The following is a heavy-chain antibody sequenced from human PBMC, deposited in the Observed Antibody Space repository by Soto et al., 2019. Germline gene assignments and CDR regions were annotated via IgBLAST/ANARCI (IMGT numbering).Heavy chain of an antibody. Sequence: QVQLQESGPGLVKPSQTLSLTCTVSGGSISSGGYYWSWIRQHPGKGLEWIGYIYYSGSTYYNPSLKSRVTISVDTSKNQFSLKLSSVTTADTAVYYCARDGIAGKSNCYYGMDVWGQGTTVTVSS. CDR3: ARDGIAGKSNCYYGMDV. CDR1: GGSISSGGYY. D-gene: IGHD1-26*01. J-gene: IGHJ6*02. CDR2: IYYSGST. V-gene: IGHV4-31*03.